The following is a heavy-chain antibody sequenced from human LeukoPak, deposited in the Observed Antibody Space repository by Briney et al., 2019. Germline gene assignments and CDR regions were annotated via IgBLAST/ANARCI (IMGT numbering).Heavy chain of an antibody. CDR2: IYYSGST. CDR1: GGSISSYY. Sequence: SETLSLTCTVSGGSISSYYWSWIRQPPGKGLEWIGYIYYSGSTNYNPSLKSRVTISVDTSKNQFSLKLSSVTAADTAVYYCAGQRRGSYYELDYWGQGTLVTVSS. D-gene: IGHD1-26*01. V-gene: IGHV4-59*08. J-gene: IGHJ4*02. CDR3: AGQRRGSYYELDY.